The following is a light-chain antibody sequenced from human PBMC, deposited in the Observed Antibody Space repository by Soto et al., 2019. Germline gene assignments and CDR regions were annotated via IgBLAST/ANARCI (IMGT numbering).Light chain of an antibody. J-gene: IGKJ3*01. CDR3: QQYGSSPLFS. Sequence: EIVLTQSPGTLSLSPGERATLSCRAIQSVSSSYLAWYQQKPGQAPRLLIYGASSRATGIPDRLSGSGSGTDFTLTIIRLETEDFAVYYCQQYGSSPLFSFGPGTKVDIK. CDR2: GAS. CDR1: QSVSSSY. V-gene: IGKV3-20*01.